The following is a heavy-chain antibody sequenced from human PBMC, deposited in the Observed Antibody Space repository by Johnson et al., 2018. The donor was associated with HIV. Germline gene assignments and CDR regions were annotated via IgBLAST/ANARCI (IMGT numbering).Heavy chain of an antibody. V-gene: IGHV3-9*01. D-gene: IGHD7-27*01. J-gene: IGHJ3*02. Sequence: VQLVESGGGLVQPGGSLRLSCAASGFIFDDYAMHWVRQAPGRGLEWVSGITWNSGEIDYADSVEGRFTISRDNTKNSLYLQMNSLRAEDTALYYCAKVKSWGLDAFDIWGQGTMVTVSS. CDR2: ITWNSGEI. CDR3: AKVKSWGLDAFDI. CDR1: GFIFDDYA.